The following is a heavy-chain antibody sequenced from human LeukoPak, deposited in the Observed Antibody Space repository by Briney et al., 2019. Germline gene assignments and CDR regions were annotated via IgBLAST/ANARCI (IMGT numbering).Heavy chain of an antibody. CDR3: AKEEGGTTVTNFDY. V-gene: IGHV3-23*01. CDR1: GFTFSSFG. CDR2: ISGSGGST. J-gene: IGHJ4*02. D-gene: IGHD4-17*01. Sequence: GGSLRLSCAASGFTFSSFGLSWVRQAPGKGLEWVAAISGSGGSTYYVDSVKGRFTISRDNSKNTLYLQMNSLRAEDTAVYFCAKEEGGTTVTNFDYWGQGTLVTVSS.